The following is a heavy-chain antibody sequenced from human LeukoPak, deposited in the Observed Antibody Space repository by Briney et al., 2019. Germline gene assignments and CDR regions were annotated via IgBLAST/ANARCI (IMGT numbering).Heavy chain of an antibody. D-gene: IGHD4-17*01. V-gene: IGHV3-15*01. J-gene: IGHJ4*02. CDR2: IKSKTDGGTT. CDR1: GFTFSSYA. CDR3: TTALDYGDLNDY. Sequence: GGSLRLSCAASGFTFSSYAMSWVRQAPGKGLEWVGRIKSKTDGGTTDYAAPVKGRFTISRDDSKNTLYLQMNSLKTEDTAVYYCTTALDYGDLNDYWGQGTLVTVSS.